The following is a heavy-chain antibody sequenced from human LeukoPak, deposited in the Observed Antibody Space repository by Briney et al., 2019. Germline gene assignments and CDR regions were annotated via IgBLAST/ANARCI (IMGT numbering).Heavy chain of an antibody. CDR3: ASYDSSGTDY. D-gene: IGHD3-22*01. J-gene: IGHJ4*02. CDR2: IYSGGST. CDR1: GFTVSSNY. V-gene: IGHV3-53*04. Sequence: GGSLRLSCAASGFTVSSNYMSWVRQAPGKGLEWASVIYSGGSTYYADSVKGRFTISRHNSKNTLYLQMNSLRAEDTAVYYCASYDSSGTDYWGQGTLVTVSS.